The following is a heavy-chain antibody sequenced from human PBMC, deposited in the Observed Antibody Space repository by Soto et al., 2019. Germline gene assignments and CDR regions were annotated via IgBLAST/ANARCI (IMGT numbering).Heavy chain of an antibody. Sequence: PAETLSLTCTVSGASISSYYWSWIRQPPGKGLEWIGYIYYSGSTNYNPSLKSRVTISVDTSKNQFSLKLSSVTAADTAVYYCARDSKRAFDIWGQGTMVTVS. CDR1: GASISSYY. V-gene: IGHV4-59*01. CDR2: IYYSGST. CDR3: ARDSKRAFDI. J-gene: IGHJ3*02.